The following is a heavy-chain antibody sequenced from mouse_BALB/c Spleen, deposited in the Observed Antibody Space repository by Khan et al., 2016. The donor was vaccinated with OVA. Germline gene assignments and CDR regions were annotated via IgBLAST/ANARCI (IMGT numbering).Heavy chain of an antibody. J-gene: IGHJ2*01. CDR1: GYTFTSYV. Sequence: VQLQQSGPELVKPGASVKMSCEASGYTFTSYVIHWVKQKPGQGLEWIGYIYPFNDDTKYNEKFKGKATLTSDTSSSTDYMELRSLASEDSAFYYCAKNYRYDVYFDYWGQGTTLTVAS. CDR2: IYPFNDDT. V-gene: IGHV1S136*01. CDR3: AKNYRYDVYFDY. D-gene: IGHD2-14*01.